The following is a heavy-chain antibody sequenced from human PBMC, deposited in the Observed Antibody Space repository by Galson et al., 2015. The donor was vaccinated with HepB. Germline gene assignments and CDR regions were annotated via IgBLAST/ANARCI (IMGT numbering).Heavy chain of an antibody. CDR3: ARAVSGTTVTRYHWYFDL. V-gene: IGHV1-46*01. CDR1: GYTFTSYY. J-gene: IGHJ2*01. D-gene: IGHD4-17*01. Sequence: SVKVSCKASGYTFTSYYMHWVRQAPGQGLEWMGIINPSGGSTSYAQKFQGRVTMTRDTSTSTVYMELSSLRSEDTAVYYCARAVSGTTVTRYHWYFDLWGRGTLVTVSS. CDR2: INPSGGST.